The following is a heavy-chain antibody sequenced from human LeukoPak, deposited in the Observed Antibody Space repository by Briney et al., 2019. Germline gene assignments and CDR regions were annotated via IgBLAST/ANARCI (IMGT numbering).Heavy chain of an antibody. V-gene: IGHV3-30*02. D-gene: IGHD1-1*01. CDR3: ARYNWNGARYYYMDV. CDR1: GFTFSSYG. Sequence: GGSLRLSCAASGFTFSSYGMHWVRQAPGKGLEWVAFIRYDGSNKYYAGSVKGRFTISRDNSKNTLYLQMNSLRAEDTAVYYCARYNWNGARYYYMDVWGKGTTVTVSS. J-gene: IGHJ6*03. CDR2: IRYDGSNK.